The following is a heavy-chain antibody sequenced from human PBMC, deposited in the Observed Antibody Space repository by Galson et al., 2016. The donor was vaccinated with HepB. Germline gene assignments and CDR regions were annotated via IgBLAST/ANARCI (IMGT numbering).Heavy chain of an antibody. CDR1: GYTLINYA. CDR3: ARENSSGLLDY. D-gene: IGHD3-22*01. CDR2: INVGSGNT. V-gene: IGHV1-3*01. Sequence: SVKVSCKASGYTLINYAMHWVRQAPGQRLEWMGWINVGSGNTKYSQKVQGRVTMTIDTSTSTAYMELRSLRSDDTAMFYCARENSSGLLDYWGQGTLVIVSS. J-gene: IGHJ4*02.